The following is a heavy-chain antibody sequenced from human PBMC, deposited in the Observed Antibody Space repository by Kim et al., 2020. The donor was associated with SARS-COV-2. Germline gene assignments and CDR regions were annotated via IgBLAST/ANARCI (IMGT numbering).Heavy chain of an antibody. Sequence: PPLKSRVTISVDTSQNQFSLKLSSVTAADTAVYYCARDRLGRGEGDAFDIWGQGTMVTVSS. CDR3: ARDRLGRGEGDAFDI. J-gene: IGHJ3*02. V-gene: IGHV4-34*01. D-gene: IGHD3-10*01.